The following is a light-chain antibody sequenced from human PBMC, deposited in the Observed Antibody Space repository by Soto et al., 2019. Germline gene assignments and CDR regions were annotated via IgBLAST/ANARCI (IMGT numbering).Light chain of an antibody. V-gene: IGLV1-47*02. J-gene: IGLJ1*01. CDR3: ATWDDSLSGYV. CDR2: YNN. CDR1: SSNIGSNF. Sequence: QSVLTQPPSASGTPGQRVTISCSGRSSNIGSNFVYWYQQLPGTAPKLLIYYNNQRPSGVPDRFSGSKSGTSASLAISGLRYEDEADYYCATWDDSLSGYVFGTGTKLTVL.